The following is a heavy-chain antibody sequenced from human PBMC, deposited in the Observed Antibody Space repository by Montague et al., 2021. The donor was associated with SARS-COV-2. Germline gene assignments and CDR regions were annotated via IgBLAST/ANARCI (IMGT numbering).Heavy chain of an antibody. CDR3: AREGTVPGPRGIYFDD. CDR1: GDSVSSNSAA. J-gene: IGHJ4*02. CDR2: TYYRSKWYT. Sequence: CPSSGDSVSSNSAAWNWIRQSPSGGLEWLGRTYYRSKWYTDYAPSVKTRITITPDTSNNQFSLHLNSVTPGDTAVYYCAREGTVPGPRGIYFDDWGQGTLVTVSS. V-gene: IGHV6-1*01. D-gene: IGHD1-1*01.